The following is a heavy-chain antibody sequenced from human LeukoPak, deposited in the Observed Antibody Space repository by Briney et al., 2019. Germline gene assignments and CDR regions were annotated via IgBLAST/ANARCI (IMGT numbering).Heavy chain of an antibody. V-gene: IGHV3-49*03. CDR1: GFTFGDYA. CDR3: TRGRGRYGLPYYFDY. J-gene: IGHJ4*02. D-gene: IGHD4-17*01. Sequence: GGSLRLSCRASGFTFGDYAMSWFRQAPGKGLEWVGFIRSKAYGGTTEYAASVKGRFTISRDDSKSIAYLQMNSLKTEDTAVYYRTRGRGRYGLPYYFDYWGQGTLVTVSS. CDR2: IRSKAYGGTT.